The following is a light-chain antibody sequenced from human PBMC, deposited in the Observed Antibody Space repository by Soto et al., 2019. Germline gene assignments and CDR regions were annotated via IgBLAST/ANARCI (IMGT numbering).Light chain of an antibody. CDR1: QDISNY. Sequence: DIQMTQSPSSLSASVGDRVTITCQASQDISNYLNWYQQKPGKAPKLLIYDASNLETGVPSRFSGSGSGTDFTFTISSLQPEDIATYHCQQYDNLPLIFGPGTKVDIK. V-gene: IGKV1-33*01. J-gene: IGKJ3*01. CDR3: QQYDNLPLI. CDR2: DAS.